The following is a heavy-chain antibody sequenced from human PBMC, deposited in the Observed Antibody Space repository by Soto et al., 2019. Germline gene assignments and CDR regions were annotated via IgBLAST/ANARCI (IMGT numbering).Heavy chain of an antibody. Sequence: QVQLVQSGAEVKKPGSSVKVSCKASGGTFSSYTISWVRQAPGQGLEWMGRIIPILGIANYAQKFQGRVTITADKYTSTAYMELSSLRSEDTAVYYCARGGYYGSGRPLNGMDVWGQGTTVTVSS. CDR3: ARGGYYGSGRPLNGMDV. CDR2: IIPILGIA. D-gene: IGHD3-10*01. V-gene: IGHV1-69*02. J-gene: IGHJ6*02. CDR1: GGTFSSYT.